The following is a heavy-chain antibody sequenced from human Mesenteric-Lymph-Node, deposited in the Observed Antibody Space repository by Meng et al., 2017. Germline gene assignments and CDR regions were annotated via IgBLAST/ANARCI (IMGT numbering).Heavy chain of an antibody. Sequence: GGPRLSGAAPGFTFSSYAMHWVRQAPGKGLEYVSAISSNGGSTYYANSVKGRFTISRDNSKNTLYLQMNSLRAEDTAVYYCARDPDYYDILTGYSSGLDYWGQGTLVTVSS. CDR2: ISSNGGST. CDR3: ARDPDYYDILTGYSSGLDY. J-gene: IGHJ4*02. CDR1: GFTFSSYA. D-gene: IGHD3-9*01. V-gene: IGHV3-64*01.